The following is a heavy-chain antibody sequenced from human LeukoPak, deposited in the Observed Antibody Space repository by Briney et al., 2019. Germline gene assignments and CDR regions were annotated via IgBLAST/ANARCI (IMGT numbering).Heavy chain of an antibody. V-gene: IGHV4-39*01. CDR3: ASVLYDLGDHCIDS. J-gene: IGHJ4*02. D-gene: IGHD4-17*01. CDR2: IYYSGST. CDR1: VGSITNISYY. Sequence: PSETLSLSCTVSVGSITNISYYWGWIRQPPGKGLEWIGNIYYSGSTWYNSSLKSRVTFSVDTSKNRFSLRLSSVTAADTAVYYCASVLYDLGDHCIDSWGQGTLVTVSS.